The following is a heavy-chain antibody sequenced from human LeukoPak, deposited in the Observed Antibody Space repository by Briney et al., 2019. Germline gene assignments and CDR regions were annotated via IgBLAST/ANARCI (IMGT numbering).Heavy chain of an antibody. CDR1: GGSFSGYY. CDR2: INHSGST. V-gene: IGHV4-34*01. D-gene: IGHD5-18*01. J-gene: IGHJ4*02. CDR3: ARAPRGYSYGSFDY. Sequence: SQTLSLTCAVYGGSFSGYYWSWIRQPPGKGLEWIGEINHSGSTNYNPSLKSRVTISVDTSKNQFSLKLSSVTAADTAVYYCARAPRGYSYGSFDYWGQGTLVTVSS.